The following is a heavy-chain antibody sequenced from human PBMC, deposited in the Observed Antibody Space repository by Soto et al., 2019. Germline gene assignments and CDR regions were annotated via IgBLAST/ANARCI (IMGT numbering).Heavy chain of an antibody. Sequence: DVQLVESGGGLVQPGRSLRLSCAASGFTFDDYAMHWVRQAPGKGLGWVSGISWNSGSIGYADSVKGRFTISRDNAKNSLYLQMNSLRAEDTALYYCARVDRGTAWIWGQGTMVTVSS. V-gene: IGHV3-9*01. CDR3: ARVDRGTAWI. D-gene: IGHD2-2*03. J-gene: IGHJ3*02. CDR2: ISWNSGSI. CDR1: GFTFDDYA.